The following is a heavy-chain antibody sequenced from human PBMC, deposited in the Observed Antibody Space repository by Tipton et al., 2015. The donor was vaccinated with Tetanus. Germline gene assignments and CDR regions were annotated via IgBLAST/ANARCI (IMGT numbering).Heavy chain of an antibody. V-gene: IGHV3-30*18. CDR3: AKEVRATAYYYYYYGMDV. J-gene: IGHJ6*02. CDR1: GFTFSSYG. Sequence: SLRLSCAASGFTFSSYGMHWVRQAPGKGLEWVAVVSYDGSNKYYADSVKGRFTISRDNSKNTLYLQMNSLRAEDTAVYYCAKEVRATAYYYYYYGMDVWGQGTTVTVSS. CDR2: VSYDGSNK. D-gene: IGHD5-24*01.